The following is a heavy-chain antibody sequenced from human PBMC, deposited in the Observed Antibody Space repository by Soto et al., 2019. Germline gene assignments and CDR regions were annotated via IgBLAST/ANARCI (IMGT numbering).Heavy chain of an antibody. V-gene: IGHV3-21*01. CDR2: ISSSSSYI. J-gene: IGHJ3*02. CDR1: VFTFSSYS. D-gene: IGHD6-13*01. Sequence: WGSLALSCAASVFTFSSYSMNWVRQAPGKGLEWVSSISSSSSYIYYADSVKGRFTISRDNAKNSLYLQMNSLRAEDTAVYYCARSPYSSSWYGNDAFDIWGQGTMVTVSS. CDR3: ARSPYSSSWYGNDAFDI.